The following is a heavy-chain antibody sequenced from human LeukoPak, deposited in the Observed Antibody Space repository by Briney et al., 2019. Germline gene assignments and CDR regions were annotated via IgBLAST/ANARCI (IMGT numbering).Heavy chain of an antibody. D-gene: IGHD3-22*01. CDR3: ASVPLYYDSSGYHFDY. CDR2: FDPEDGET. J-gene: IGHJ4*02. Sequence: GASVKVSCKVSGYTLTELSMHWVRQAPGKGLEWMGGFDPEDGETIYAQEFQGRVTMTEDTSTDTAYMELSSLRSEDTAVYYCASVPLYYDSSGYHFDYWGQGTLVTVSS. V-gene: IGHV1-24*01. CDR1: GYTLTELS.